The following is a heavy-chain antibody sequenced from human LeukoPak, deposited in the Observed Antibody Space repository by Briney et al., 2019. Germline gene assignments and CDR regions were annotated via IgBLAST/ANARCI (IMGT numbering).Heavy chain of an antibody. J-gene: IGHJ6*03. CDR2: IIPIFGTA. CDR3: ARDLSPLGSSGYMRYYYYYMDV. CDR1: GGTFSSYA. D-gene: IGHD6-19*01. V-gene: IGHV1-69*05. Sequence: SVKVSCKASGGTFSSYAISWVRQAPGQGLEWMGRIIPIFGTANYAQKFQGRVTITTDESTSTAYMELSSLRSEDTAVYYCARDLSPLGSSGYMRYYYYYMDVWGKGTTVTVSS.